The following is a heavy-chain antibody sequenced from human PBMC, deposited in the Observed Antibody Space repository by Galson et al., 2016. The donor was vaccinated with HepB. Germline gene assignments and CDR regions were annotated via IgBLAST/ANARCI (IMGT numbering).Heavy chain of an antibody. V-gene: IGHV3-30*18. CDR2: ISFDGSNA. CDR3: AKIGQRTPHPDS. J-gene: IGHJ5*01. CDR1: GFIFSNYG. Sequence: SLRLSCAASGFIFSNYGMHWVRQAPGKGLEWVAVISFDGSNAYYGDSVKGRFTISRDNSMNTLYLQMNSLRAEDTAVYYCAKIGQRTPHPDSWGHGTLVTVSS.